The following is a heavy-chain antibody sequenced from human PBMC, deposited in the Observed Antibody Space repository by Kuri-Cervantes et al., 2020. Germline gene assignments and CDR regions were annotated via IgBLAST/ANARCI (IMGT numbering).Heavy chain of an antibody. Sequence: GGSLRLSCAASGFTFSSYWMHWVRQGPGKGLVWVSYISSDGSSTSYADSVKGRFTISRDNSKSALYLEMNTLRPEDTAVYYCARRPVTLVLDYWGQGALVTVSS. D-gene: IGHD4-17*01. CDR2: ISSDGSST. CDR3: ARRPVTLVLDY. V-gene: IGHV3-74*01. J-gene: IGHJ4*02. CDR1: GFTFSSYW.